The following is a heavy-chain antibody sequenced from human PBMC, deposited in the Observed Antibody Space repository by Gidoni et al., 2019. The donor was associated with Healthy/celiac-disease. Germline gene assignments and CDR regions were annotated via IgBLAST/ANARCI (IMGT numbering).Heavy chain of an antibody. J-gene: IGHJ4*02. Sequence: QVQLQQWGAGLLKPSETLSLTCAVYGGSFSGYYWSWIRQPPGKGLEWIGEINHSGSTNYNPSLKSRVTISVDTSKNQFSLKLSSVTAADTAVYYCARGMYYYDSSGYYSKYYFDYWGQGTLVTVSS. CDR3: ARGMYYYDSSGYYSKYYFDY. D-gene: IGHD3-22*01. CDR1: GGSFSGYY. V-gene: IGHV4-34*01. CDR2: INHSGST.